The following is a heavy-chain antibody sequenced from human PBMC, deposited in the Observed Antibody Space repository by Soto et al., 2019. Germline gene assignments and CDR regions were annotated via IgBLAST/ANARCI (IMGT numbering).Heavy chain of an antibody. CDR1: GFSLSNVGMG. CDR2: IFSNDEK. J-gene: IGHJ4*02. Sequence: QVTLKESGPVLVKPTETLTLTCTVSGFSLSNVGMGVSWIRQPPGKALEWLAHIFSNDEKSYRTSLKSRLTISQDTSKSQVVLAMTNMDPVDTGTYYCARISTGYYYYFDYWGQGTLVTVSS. CDR3: ARISTGYYYYFDY. V-gene: IGHV2-26*01. D-gene: IGHD3-22*01.